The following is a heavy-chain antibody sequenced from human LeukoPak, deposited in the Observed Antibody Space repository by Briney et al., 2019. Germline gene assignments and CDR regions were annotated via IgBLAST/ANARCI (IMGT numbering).Heavy chain of an antibody. CDR3: ATSGWYLLPGVY. CDR2: IYYSGST. Sequence: SETLSLTCTVSGGSISSSSYYWGWIRQPPGKGLEWIGSIYYSGSTYYNPSLESRVTISVDTSKNQFSLKLSSVTAADTAVYYCATSGWYLLPGVYWGEGTLVTVSS. V-gene: IGHV4-39*01. D-gene: IGHD6-19*01. CDR1: GGSISSSSYY. J-gene: IGHJ4*02.